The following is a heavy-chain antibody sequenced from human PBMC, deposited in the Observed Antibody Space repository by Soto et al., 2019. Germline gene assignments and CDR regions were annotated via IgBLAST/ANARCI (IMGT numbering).Heavy chain of an antibody. CDR1: GDTFSAYG. V-gene: IGHV1-69*01. CDR3: ARIAYHDSGSYFFDF. J-gene: IGHJ4*02. Sequence: QVKLVQSGAEVKTPGSSVKVSCKASGDTFSAYGLSRVRQAPGQGLEWVGGVVPIFDTTNYGQKFRDRVTITTDELTSTVYMELSSLRSDDTAVYYCARIAYHDSGSYFFDFWAQGTLVTVSS. CDR2: VVPIFDTT. D-gene: IGHD3-22*01.